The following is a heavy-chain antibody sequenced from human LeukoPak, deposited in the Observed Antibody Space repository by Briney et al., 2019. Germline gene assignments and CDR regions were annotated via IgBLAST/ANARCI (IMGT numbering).Heavy chain of an antibody. D-gene: IGHD6-13*01. J-gene: IGHJ4*02. Sequence: NPSETLFLTCAVYGGSFSGYYWSWIRQPPGKGLEWIGEINHSGSTNYNPSLKSRVTISVDTSKNQFSLKLSSVTAADTAVYYCARVGSSSWDGFGDPYFDYWGQGTLVTVSS. CDR3: ARVGSSSWDGFGDPYFDY. V-gene: IGHV4-34*01. CDR2: INHSGST. CDR1: GGSFSGYY.